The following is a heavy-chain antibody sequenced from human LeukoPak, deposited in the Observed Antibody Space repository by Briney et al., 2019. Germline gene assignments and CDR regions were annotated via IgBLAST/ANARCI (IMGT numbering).Heavy chain of an antibody. CDR3: ARASTTDYGFDS. V-gene: IGHV4-38-2*01. Sequence: SETLSLTCAVSGYSISSGYYCGWIRQPPGKGLEWIGSIYHSGSTYYNPSLKSRVTISVDTSKNQFSLKLSSVTAADTAVYYCARASTTDYGFDSWGQGPLVTVSS. J-gene: IGHJ4*02. CDR1: GYSISSGYY. D-gene: IGHD1-1*01. CDR2: IYHSGST.